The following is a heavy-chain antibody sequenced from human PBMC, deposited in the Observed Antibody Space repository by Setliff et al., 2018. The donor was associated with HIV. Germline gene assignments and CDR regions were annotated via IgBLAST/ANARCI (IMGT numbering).Heavy chain of an antibody. D-gene: IGHD3-3*01. Sequence: PSETLSLTCTVSGGSISSGSYYWNWIRQPAGKGLEWIGRIYSSGSTNYNPSLKSRVTISADTSKNQFSLNLTSVTAADTAVYYCAREAPSGPTRYYNFWSGYPDWFDPWGPGTLVTVSS. V-gene: IGHV4-61*02. CDR3: AREAPSGPTRYYNFWSGYPDWFDP. CDR2: IYSSGST. J-gene: IGHJ5*02. CDR1: GGSISSGSYY.